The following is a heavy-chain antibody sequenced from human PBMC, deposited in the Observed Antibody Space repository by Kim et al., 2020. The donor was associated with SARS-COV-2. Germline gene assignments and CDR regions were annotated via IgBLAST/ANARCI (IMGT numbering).Heavy chain of an antibody. Sequence: QKFQGRVTITADESTSTAYMELSSLRSEDTAVYYCARIEAYYYDSSGYYHWGQGTLVTVSS. CDR3: ARIEAYYYDSSGYYH. V-gene: IGHV1-69*01. D-gene: IGHD3-22*01. J-gene: IGHJ5*02.